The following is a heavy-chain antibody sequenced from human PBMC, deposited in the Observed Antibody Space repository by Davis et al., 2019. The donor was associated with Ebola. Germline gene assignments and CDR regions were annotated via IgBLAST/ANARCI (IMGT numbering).Heavy chain of an antibody. Sequence: ASVKVSCKASGYTFTSYAMHWVRQAPGQRLEWMGWINAGNGNPKYSQKFQGRVTITRDTSASTAYMELSSLRSEDTAVYYCARAYYYDSSGYYYFSQDYWGQGTLVTVSS. CDR3: ARAYYYDSSGYYYFSQDY. V-gene: IGHV1-3*01. CDR2: INAGNGNP. D-gene: IGHD3-22*01. CDR1: GYTFTSYA. J-gene: IGHJ4*02.